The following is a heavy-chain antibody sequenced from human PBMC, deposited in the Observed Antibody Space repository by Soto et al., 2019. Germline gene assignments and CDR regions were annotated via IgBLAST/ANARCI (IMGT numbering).Heavy chain of an antibody. Sequence: VQLVESGGGLVKPGGSLRLSCAASGFTFSNAWMSWVRQAPGKGLEWVGRIKSKTEGGTTDYAAPVKGRFTISRDDSKNTLYLQMNSLKTEDTAVYYCTTSSTRRYWGQGTLVTVSS. V-gene: IGHV3-15*01. J-gene: IGHJ4*02. CDR1: GFTFSNAW. D-gene: IGHD2-2*01. CDR2: IKSKTEGGTT. CDR3: TTSSTRRY.